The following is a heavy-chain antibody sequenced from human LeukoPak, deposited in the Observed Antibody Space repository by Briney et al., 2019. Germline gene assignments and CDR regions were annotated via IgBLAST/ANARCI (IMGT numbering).Heavy chain of an antibody. D-gene: IGHD6-13*01. CDR1: GFTFSSYS. CDR3: ARVNGSSIQPAGY. V-gene: IGHV3-21*01. Sequence: GGSLRLSCAASGFTFSSYSMNWVRQAPGKGLEWVSSISSSSSYIYYADSVKGRFTISRDNAKNSLYLQMNSLRAEDTAVYYCARVNGSSIQPAGYWGQGTLVTVSS. J-gene: IGHJ4*02. CDR2: ISSSSSYI.